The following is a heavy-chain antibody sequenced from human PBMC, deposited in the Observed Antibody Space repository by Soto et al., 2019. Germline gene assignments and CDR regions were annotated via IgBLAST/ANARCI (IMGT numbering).Heavy chain of an antibody. CDR1: GGTFNSYA. D-gene: IGHD1-1*01. CDR3: ARGIGTGSEYNYYYDRMDV. Sequence: QVQLVQSGAEVKKPGSSVKVSCKASGGTFNSYAIDWVRQAPGQGLEWMGGIIPIFGTTNYPQKLQGRVKLTWYESTRTAYMELSTLRSADTAVYYSARGIGTGSEYNYYYDRMDVCGQGTMVTVTS. V-gene: IGHV1-69*05. J-gene: IGHJ6*02. CDR2: IIPIFGTT.